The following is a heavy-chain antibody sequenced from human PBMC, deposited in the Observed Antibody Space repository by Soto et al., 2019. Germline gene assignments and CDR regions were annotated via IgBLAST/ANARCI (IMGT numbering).Heavy chain of an antibody. D-gene: IGHD3-22*01. CDR3: ARWSYYDSSGSVEGDAFDI. CDR1: GGSISSGGYS. CDR2: IYHSGST. V-gene: IGHV4-30-2*01. Sequence: QLQLQESGSGLVKPSQTLSLTCAVSGGSISSGGYSWSWIRQPPGKGLEWIGYIYHSGSTYYNPSLKSRVTISVDRSKNQFSLKLSSVTAADTAVYYCARWSYYDSSGSVEGDAFDIWGQGTMVTVSS. J-gene: IGHJ3*02.